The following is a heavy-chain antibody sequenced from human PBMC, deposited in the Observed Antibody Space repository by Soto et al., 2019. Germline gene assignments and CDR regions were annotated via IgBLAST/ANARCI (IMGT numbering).Heavy chain of an antibody. D-gene: IGHD6-13*01. V-gene: IGHV1-8*01. CDR3: ARGPWAMYSSRWYGGFDP. CDR1: GYTFTSYD. CDR2: MNPNSGNT. Sequence: QVQLVQSGAEVKKPGASVKVSCKASGYTFTSYDINWVRQATGQGLEWMGWMNPNSGNTGYAQKFQGRVTMTRNTSVSTAYMELSSLRSEDTAVYYCARGPWAMYSSRWYGGFDPWGQGTLVTVSS. J-gene: IGHJ5*02.